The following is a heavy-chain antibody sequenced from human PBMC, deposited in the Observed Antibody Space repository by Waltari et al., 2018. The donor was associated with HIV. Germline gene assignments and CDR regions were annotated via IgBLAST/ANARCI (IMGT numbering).Heavy chain of an antibody. Sequence: QVQLVQSGTEVKKPGASVKVSCKVSDYTFTELTLQWVRQAPGKGLEWMGSFDPQHGETIYAEEFQGRVSMTGDTSANTASMELRSLRSGDTAVYYCATDAGDLRFGAFDVWGQGTVVTVSS. J-gene: IGHJ3*01. CDR1: DYTFTELT. CDR2: FDPQHGET. V-gene: IGHV1-24*01. D-gene: IGHD3-10*01. CDR3: ATDAGDLRFGAFDV.